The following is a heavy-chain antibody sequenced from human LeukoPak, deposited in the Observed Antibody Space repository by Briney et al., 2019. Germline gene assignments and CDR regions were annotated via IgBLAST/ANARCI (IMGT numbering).Heavy chain of an antibody. CDR3: ARDQESGSYYYYYGMDV. Sequence: GASVKVSCKASGGTFSSYAISWVRQAPGQGLEWMGRIIPILGIANYAQKFQGRVTITADKSTSTAYMELSSLRSEDTAVYYCARDQESGSYYYYYGMDVWGQGTTVTVSS. CDR2: IIPILGIA. D-gene: IGHD1-26*01. V-gene: IGHV1-69*04. CDR1: GGTFSSYA. J-gene: IGHJ6*02.